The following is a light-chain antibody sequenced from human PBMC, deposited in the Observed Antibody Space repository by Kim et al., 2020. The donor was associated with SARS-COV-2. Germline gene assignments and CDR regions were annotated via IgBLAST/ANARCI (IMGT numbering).Light chain of an antibody. Sequence: PGRAPVIQRGGNNIATKTVHWYQQKPGKRPVLVVYYDRARPSGIPERFSGSNSGNTATLTISRVEAGDEADYSCQVWDSTNDHPVFGGGTQLAVL. J-gene: IGLJ2*01. CDR3: QVWDSTNDHPV. CDR2: YDR. CDR1: NIATKT. V-gene: IGLV3-21*03.